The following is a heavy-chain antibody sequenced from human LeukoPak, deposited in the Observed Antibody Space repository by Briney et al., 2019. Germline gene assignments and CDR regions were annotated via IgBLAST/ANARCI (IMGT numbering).Heavy chain of an antibody. D-gene: IGHD3-9*01. CDR3: ARDGAHYDILTGGAFDI. CDR2: ISSRGDDT. Sequence: GGSLRLSCTASGFTFSTLAMSWVRQAPGKGLEWVSSISSRGDDTTYADSVKGRFTISRDNSKNTLYLQMNSLRAEDTAVYYCARDGAHYDILTGGAFDIWGQGTMVTVSS. CDR1: GFTFSTLA. J-gene: IGHJ3*02. V-gene: IGHV3-23*01.